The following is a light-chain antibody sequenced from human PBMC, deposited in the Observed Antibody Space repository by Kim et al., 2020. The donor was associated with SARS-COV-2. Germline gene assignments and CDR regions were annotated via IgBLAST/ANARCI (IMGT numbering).Light chain of an antibody. CDR3: SSYARGSTLV. CDR2: DVT. CDR1: SRDIGAYNY. Sequence: GQSITISCTGSSRDIGAYNYVSCYQQHPGKAPKLIIYDVTRRPAGISNRFSGSKSGNTASLTLSGLQAEDEADYYCSSYARGSTLVFGGGTQLTVL. V-gene: IGLV2-14*03. J-gene: IGLJ3*02.